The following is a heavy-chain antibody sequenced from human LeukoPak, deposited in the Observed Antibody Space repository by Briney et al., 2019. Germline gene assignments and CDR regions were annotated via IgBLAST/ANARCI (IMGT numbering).Heavy chain of an antibody. CDR1: GGTFSTYA. J-gene: IGHJ4*02. D-gene: IGHD3-16*01. CDR3: ARDPDYDYVWGLKN. Sequence: SVKVSCKASGGTFSTYAISWVRQAPGQGREWMGGIIPIFGTANYAQKFQGRGTITADKSTSTAYMELSRLRSEEPAVYYCARDPDYDYVWGLKNWGQGTLVTVSS. V-gene: IGHV1-69*06. CDR2: IIPIFGTA.